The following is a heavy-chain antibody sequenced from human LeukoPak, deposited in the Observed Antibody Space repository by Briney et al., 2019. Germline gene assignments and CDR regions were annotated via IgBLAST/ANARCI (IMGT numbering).Heavy chain of an antibody. CDR2: INAYNGNT. D-gene: IGHD3-16*01. CDR3: ARADGGIIDY. V-gene: IGHV1-18*01. J-gene: IGHJ4*02. CDR1: GYTFTSYG. Sequence: ASVKVSCKASGYTFTSYGISWVRQAPGQGLEWMGWINAYNGNTNYAQKLQGRVTITADESTSTAYMELSSLRSEDTAVYYCARADGGIIDYWGQGTLVTVSS.